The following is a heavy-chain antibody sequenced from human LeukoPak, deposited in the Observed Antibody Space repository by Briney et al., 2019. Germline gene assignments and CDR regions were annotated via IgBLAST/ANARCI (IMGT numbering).Heavy chain of an antibody. J-gene: IGHJ3*01. CDR2: IKRKAVGGTA. CDR1: GFNFIDTW. Sequence: GGSLRLSCAASGFNFIDTWMNWVRQAPGKGLEWVARIKRKAVGGTADYAAPVKGRFTISRDDSENILYLQMNSLKIEDTAVYYCARDWYHAFDFWGQGTTVTVSS. V-gene: IGHV3-15*07. D-gene: IGHD3-9*01. CDR3: ARDWYHAFDF.